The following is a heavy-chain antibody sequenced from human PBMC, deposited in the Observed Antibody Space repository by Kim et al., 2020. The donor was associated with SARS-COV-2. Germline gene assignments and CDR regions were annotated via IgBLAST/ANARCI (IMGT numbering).Heavy chain of an antibody. D-gene: IGHD2-2*01. CDR2: ISCSGGST. CDR1: GFTFSSYA. V-gene: IGHV3-23*01. CDR3: AEDGGSSTSNYGDY. Sequence: GGSLRLSCAASGFTFSSYAMSWVRQAPGQGLEWVSTISCSGGSTYYADSVKGRFTISRDNSKNTLSLQMSSLGAEDTALYYCAEDGGSSTSNYGDYWGQGTLVTVPS. J-gene: IGHJ4*02.